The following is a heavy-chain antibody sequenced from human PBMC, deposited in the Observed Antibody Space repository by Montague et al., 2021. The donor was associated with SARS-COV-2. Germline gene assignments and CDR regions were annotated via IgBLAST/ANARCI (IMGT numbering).Heavy chain of an antibody. J-gene: IGHJ5*02. Sequence: PLRLSCAVSGFTFSRNAMSWVRQAPGKGLDWVSSISGSGDETHYADSVKGRFTISRDNSRSTVYMQMNSLRVEDTAVYYCARDPSGGISNWFDPWGQGTPVTVSS. D-gene: IGHD4-23*01. CDR3: ARDPSGGISNWFDP. CDR2: ISGSGDET. V-gene: IGHV3-23*01. CDR1: GFTFSRNA.